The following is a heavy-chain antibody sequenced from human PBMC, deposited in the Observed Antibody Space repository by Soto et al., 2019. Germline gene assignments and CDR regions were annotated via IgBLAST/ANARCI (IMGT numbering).Heavy chain of an antibody. CDR3: ARHQDQLLSAQQFGP. CDR1: GGSISSYY. CDR2: IYYSGST. Sequence: SETLSLTCTVSGGSISSYYWSWIRQPPGKGLEWIGYIYYSGSTNYNPSLKSRVTISVDTSKNQFSLKLSSVTAADTAVYYCARHQDQLLSAQQFGPWGQGTLVTVSS. J-gene: IGHJ5*02. V-gene: IGHV4-59*08. D-gene: IGHD2-2*01.